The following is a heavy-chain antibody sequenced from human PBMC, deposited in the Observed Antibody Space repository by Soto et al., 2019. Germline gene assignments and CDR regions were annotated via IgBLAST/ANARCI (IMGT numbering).Heavy chain of an antibody. Sequence: SETLSLTCAVSGYSISSGYYWGWIRQPPGKGLEWIGSIYHSGSTNYNPSLKSRVTISVDTSKNQFSLKLSSVTAADTAVYYCARGSGSYLYYYYGMDVWGQGTTVTVSS. J-gene: IGHJ6*02. CDR1: GYSISSGYY. CDR2: IYHSGST. V-gene: IGHV4-38-2*01. D-gene: IGHD1-26*01. CDR3: ARGSGSYLYYYYGMDV.